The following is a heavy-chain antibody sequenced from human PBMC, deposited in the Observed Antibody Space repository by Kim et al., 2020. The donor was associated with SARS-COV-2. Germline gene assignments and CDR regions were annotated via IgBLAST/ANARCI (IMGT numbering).Heavy chain of an antibody. J-gene: IGHJ4*02. Sequence: GGSLRLSCAASGFTFSNAWMSWVRQAPGKGLEWVGRIKSKTDGGTTDYAAPVKGRFTISRDDSKNTLYLQMNSLKTEDTAVYYCTTEGWRERGDDYFDYWGQGTLVTVSS. D-gene: IGHD4-17*01. CDR1: GFTFSNAW. CDR2: IKSKTDGGTT. V-gene: IGHV3-15*01. CDR3: TTEGWRERGDDYFDY.